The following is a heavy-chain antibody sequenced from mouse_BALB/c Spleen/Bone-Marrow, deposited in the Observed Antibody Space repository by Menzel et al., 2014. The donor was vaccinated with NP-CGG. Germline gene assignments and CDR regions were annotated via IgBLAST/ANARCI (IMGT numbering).Heavy chain of an antibody. D-gene: IGHD1-1*01. J-gene: IGHJ1*01. CDR2: INPSNGGT. Sequence: QVQLQQSGAELVKPGASVKLSCKASGYSFTRYYMYWVKQRPGQGLEWIGEINPSNGGTNFNEKFKSKATLTVDKSSSTAYMQFSSLTSGDSAVYYCTRSNYGYWYFDVWGAGTTVTVSS. CDR1: GYSFTRYY. CDR3: TRSNYGYWYFDV. V-gene: IGHV1S81*02.